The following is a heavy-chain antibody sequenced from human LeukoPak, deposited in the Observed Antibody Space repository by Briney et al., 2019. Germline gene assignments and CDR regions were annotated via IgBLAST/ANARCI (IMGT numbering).Heavy chain of an antibody. CDR3: AKITMVRGGYFDY. CDR1: GFTFSSYG. Sequence: GGSLRLSCAASGFTFSSYGMHWVRQAPGKGLEWVAFIRYDGSNKYYADSVKGRFTISRDNSKNTLYLQMNSLRAEDTAVYYCAKITMVRGGYFDYWGQGTLVTVSS. J-gene: IGHJ4*02. V-gene: IGHV3-30*02. CDR2: IRYDGSNK. D-gene: IGHD3-10*01.